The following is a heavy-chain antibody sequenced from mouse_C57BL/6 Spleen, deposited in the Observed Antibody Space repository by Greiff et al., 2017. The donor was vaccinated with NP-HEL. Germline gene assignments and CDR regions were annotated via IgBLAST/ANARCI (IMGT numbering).Heavy chain of an antibody. CDR2: INPRNGGT. D-gene: IGHD1-2*01. J-gene: IGHJ2*01. CDR1: GYTFTSYW. V-gene: IGHV1-53*01. Sequence: QVQLQQPGTELVKPGASVKLSCKASGYTFTSYWMHWVKQRPGQGLEWIGNINPRNGGTNYNEKFKSKATLTVDKSSSTAYMQRSRLTSEDSAVYYCARNYYGSYFDYWGQGTTLTVSS. CDR3: ARNYYGSYFDY.